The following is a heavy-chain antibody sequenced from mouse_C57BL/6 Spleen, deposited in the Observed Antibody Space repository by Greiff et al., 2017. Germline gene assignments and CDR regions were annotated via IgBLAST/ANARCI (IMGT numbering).Heavy chain of an antibody. Sequence: EVQLQQSGAELVKPGASVKLSCTASGFNIKDYYMHWVKQRTEQGLEWIGRIDPADGDTKYAPKLQGKATITADKSSNTASLPLSSLTSEDTAVYYCARGILRSWVADWGQGTLVTVSA. CDR1: GFNIKDYY. J-gene: IGHJ3*01. D-gene: IGHD1-1*01. CDR2: IDPADGDT. CDR3: ARGILRSWVAD. V-gene: IGHV14-2*01.